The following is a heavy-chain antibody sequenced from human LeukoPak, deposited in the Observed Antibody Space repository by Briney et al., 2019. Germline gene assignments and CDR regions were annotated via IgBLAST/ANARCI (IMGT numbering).Heavy chain of an antibody. V-gene: IGHV3-23*01. J-gene: IGHJ5*02. CDR2: ISGSGGST. Sequence: GGSLRLSCAASGFTFSSYAMSRVRQAPGKGLEWVSAISGSGGSTYYADSVKGRFTISRDNSKNTLYLQMNSLRAEDTAVYYCAKSGIPSEDNWFDPWGQGTLVTVSS. CDR1: GFTFSSYA. CDR3: AKSGIPSEDNWFDP.